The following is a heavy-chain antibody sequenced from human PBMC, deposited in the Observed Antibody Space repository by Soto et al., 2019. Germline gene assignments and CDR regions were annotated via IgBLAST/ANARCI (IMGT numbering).Heavy chain of an antibody. CDR1: GYSFAGYW. J-gene: IGHJ4*02. CDR3: ARQIYDSDTGPNFQYYFDS. Sequence: GGSLKVSCKGSGYSFAGYWITWVRQKPGKGLEWMGRIDPSDSQTYYSSSFRGHVTISVTKSITTVFLQWSSLRASDTAMYYCARQIYDSDTGPNFQYYFDSWGQGTPVTVSS. V-gene: IGHV5-10-1*01. CDR2: IDPSDSQT. D-gene: IGHD3-22*01.